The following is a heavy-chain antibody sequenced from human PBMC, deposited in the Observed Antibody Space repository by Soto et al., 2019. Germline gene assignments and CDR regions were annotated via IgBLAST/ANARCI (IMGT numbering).Heavy chain of an antibody. Sequence: SETLSLTCTVSGGSINNHYWSWIRQPPGKGLEWIGEIYYSGSTNYNPSLKSRVTISVDTSKNQFSLKLTSVTAADTAVYYCARGSSSSWYFSWFDPWGQGTLVTVSS. V-gene: IGHV4-59*11. D-gene: IGHD6-13*01. J-gene: IGHJ5*02. CDR3: ARGSSSSWYFSWFDP. CDR1: GGSINNHY. CDR2: IYYSGST.